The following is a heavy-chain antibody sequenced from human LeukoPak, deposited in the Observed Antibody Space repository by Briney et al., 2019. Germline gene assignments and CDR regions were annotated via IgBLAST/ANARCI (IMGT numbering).Heavy chain of an antibody. J-gene: IGHJ6*03. CDR3: ARETSQKGAYYMDV. D-gene: IGHD3-16*01. CDR1: GGSISSYY. CDR2: IYYSGYT. V-gene: IGHV4-59*01. Sequence: SETLSLTCTVSGGSISSYYWSWIRQPPGKGLEWIGYIYYSGYTTYSPSLRSRVTISVDTSKNQFSLKLSSVTAADTAVYYCARETSQKGAYYMDVWGKGTTITISS.